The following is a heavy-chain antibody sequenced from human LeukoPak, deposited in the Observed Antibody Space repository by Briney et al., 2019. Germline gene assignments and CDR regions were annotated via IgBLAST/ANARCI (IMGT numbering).Heavy chain of an antibody. D-gene: IGHD3-10*01. Sequence: PGGSLRLSCAASGFTFSSYAMHWVRQAPGKGLEWVAVISNDGSNKYYADSVKGRFTISRDNSKNTLYLQMNSLRAEDTAVYYCARGELLTDYWGQGTLVTVSS. CDR1: GFTFSSYA. V-gene: IGHV3-30*04. J-gene: IGHJ4*02. CDR2: ISNDGSNK. CDR3: ARGELLTDY.